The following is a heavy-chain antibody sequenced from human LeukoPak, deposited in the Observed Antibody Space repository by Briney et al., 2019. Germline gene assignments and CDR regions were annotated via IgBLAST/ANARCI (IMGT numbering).Heavy chain of an antibody. D-gene: IGHD2/OR15-2a*01. Sequence: SETLSLTCTVSGGSISSYYWSWIRQPPGKGLEWIGYIYYSGSTNYNPSLKSRVTISVDTSKNQFSLKLSSVTAADTAVYYCARLPTFYIPDDYWGQGTLVTVSS. CDR2: IYYSGST. J-gene: IGHJ4*02. V-gene: IGHV4-59*12. CDR1: GGSISSYY. CDR3: ARLPTFYIPDDY.